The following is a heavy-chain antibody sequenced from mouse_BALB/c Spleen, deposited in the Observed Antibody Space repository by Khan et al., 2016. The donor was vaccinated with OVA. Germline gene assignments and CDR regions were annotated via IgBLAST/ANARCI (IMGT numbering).Heavy chain of an antibody. V-gene: IGHV2-6-1*01. J-gene: IGHJ4*01. D-gene: IGHD2-10*01. CDR2: IWSDGST. CDR1: GFSLTNYG. CDR3: ARQPYYHYYVMDY. Sequence: QVQLKESGPGLVAPSQSLSITCTISGFSLTNYGVHWVRLPPGKGLEWLVVIWSDGSTTYNSALKSRLSISKDNSKSQVFLKMNSLQTDYTAMYYCARQPYYHYYVMDYWGQGTSVTVSS.